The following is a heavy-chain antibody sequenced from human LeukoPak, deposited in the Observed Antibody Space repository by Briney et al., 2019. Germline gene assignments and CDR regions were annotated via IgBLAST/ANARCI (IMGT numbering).Heavy chain of an antibody. V-gene: IGHV3-48*03. CDR1: GFTFSSYE. CDR3: ARGRQYYFDY. J-gene: IGHJ4*02. Sequence: GGSLRLSCAASGFTFSSYEMNWVRQAPGKGLEWVSYISSSGSTIYYADSVKGRFTISRDNAKNSLYLQMNSLRAEDTAVYYCARGRQYYFDYWGQGTLVTVFS. CDR2: ISSSGSTI. D-gene: IGHD5-12*01.